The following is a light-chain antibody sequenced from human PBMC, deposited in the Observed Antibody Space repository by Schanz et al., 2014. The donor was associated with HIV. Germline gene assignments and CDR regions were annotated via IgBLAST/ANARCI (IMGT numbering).Light chain of an antibody. CDR3: QQYGTSLIT. Sequence: EIVMTQSPATLSVSPGERATLSCRASQSVSSNLAWYQQKPGQAPRLLIYGASTRATGIPDRFSGSGSGTDFTLTIIRLEPEDFAVYYCQQYGTSLITFGQGTRLEI. V-gene: IGKV3-20*01. CDR2: GAS. J-gene: IGKJ5*01. CDR1: QSVSSN.